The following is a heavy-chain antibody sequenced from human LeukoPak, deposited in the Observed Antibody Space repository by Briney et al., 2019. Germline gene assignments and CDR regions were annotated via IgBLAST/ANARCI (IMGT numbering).Heavy chain of an antibody. CDR1: GGSISSYY. J-gene: IGHJ6*03. V-gene: IGHV4-4*08. Sequence: SETLSLTCTVSGGSISSYYWSWIRQPPGKGLEWIGRIYTSGSTNYDPSLKSRVTISVDTSKNQFSLKLSSVTAADTAVYYCARDKEGSDYYDSSGYYRYYYYMDVWGKGTTVTISS. CDR3: ARDKEGSDYYDSSGYYRYYYYMDV. CDR2: IYTSGST. D-gene: IGHD3-22*01.